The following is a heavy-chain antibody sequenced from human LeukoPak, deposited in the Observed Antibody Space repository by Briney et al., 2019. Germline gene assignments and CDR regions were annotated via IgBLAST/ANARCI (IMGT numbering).Heavy chain of an antibody. CDR1: GGSISSYY. Sequence: PSETLSLTCSVSGGSISSYYWSWIRQPPGKGLEWIGYISYSGSTNYNPSLKSRVTISVDTSKNQFSLKLSSVTAADTAVYYCAREFYTALRSWGQGTLVTASS. CDR2: ISYSGST. J-gene: IGHJ5*02. V-gene: IGHV4-59*01. CDR3: AREFYTALRS. D-gene: IGHD2-2*02.